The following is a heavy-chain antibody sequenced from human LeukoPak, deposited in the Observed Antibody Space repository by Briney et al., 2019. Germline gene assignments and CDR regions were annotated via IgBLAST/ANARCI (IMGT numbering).Heavy chain of an antibody. D-gene: IGHD3-10*01. CDR1: GYSFTNYW. CDR3: ERLVIYGPTYYYYMDV. CDR2: IHPVDSDT. J-gene: IGHJ6*03. Sequence: ESLKISCQGSGYSFTNYWIAWVRQMPGKGLEWMGIIHPVDSDTRYSPSFQGQVTISVDKSISTAYLQSTSLKASETAMYHCERLVIYGPTYYYYMDVWGKGTTVTVSS. V-gene: IGHV5-51*01.